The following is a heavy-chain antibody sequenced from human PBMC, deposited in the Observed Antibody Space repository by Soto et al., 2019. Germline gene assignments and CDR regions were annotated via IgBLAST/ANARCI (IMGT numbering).Heavy chain of an antibody. CDR2: IYYSGST. CDR3: AREIFTGGGSYYFDY. Sequence: KTSETLSLTCTVSGGSISSGGYYWSWIRQPPGKGLEWIGYIYYSGSTNYNPSLKSRVTISVDTSKNQFSLKLSSVTAADTAVYYCAREIFTGGGSYYFDYWGQGTLVTVSS. D-gene: IGHD1-26*01. V-gene: IGHV4-61*08. J-gene: IGHJ4*02. CDR1: GGSISSGGYY.